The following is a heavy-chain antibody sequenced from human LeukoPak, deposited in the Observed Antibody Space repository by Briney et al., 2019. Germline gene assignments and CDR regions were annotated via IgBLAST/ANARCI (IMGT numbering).Heavy chain of an antibody. J-gene: IGHJ5*02. CDR3: AKKLVMGPTGGFDP. CDR2: ITGSGGST. D-gene: IGHD1-26*01. CDR1: GFTFISYT. V-gene: IGHV3-23*01. Sequence: GGSLRLSCAASGFTFISYTMGWVRQAPGKGLEWVSTITGSGGSTSYGDSVKGRFTISRDNSRSTLFLQMNSLRAEDTAVYYCAKKLVMGPTGGFDPWGQGTLVTVSS.